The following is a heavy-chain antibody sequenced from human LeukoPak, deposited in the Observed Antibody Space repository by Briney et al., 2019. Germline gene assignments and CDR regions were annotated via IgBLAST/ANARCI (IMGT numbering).Heavy chain of an antibody. Sequence: GGSLRLSCAVSGFNFRDRWMDWVRQAPGKGLEWVGHIKTDGSETYYVDSLKGRFSISRDNTNSALYLQMNSLRVEDTAVYYCAKNNGWFHLAQWGQGTLVTVSS. CDR1: GFNFRDRW. CDR2: IKTDGSET. CDR3: AKNNGWFHLAQ. V-gene: IGHV3-7*03. D-gene: IGHD6-19*01. J-gene: IGHJ4*02.